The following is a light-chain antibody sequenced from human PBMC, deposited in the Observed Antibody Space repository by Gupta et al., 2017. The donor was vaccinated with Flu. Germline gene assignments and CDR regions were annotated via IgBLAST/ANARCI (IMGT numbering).Light chain of an antibody. CDR2: WAS. J-gene: IGKJ4*01. CDR3: LQFSTTPLN. Sequence: DIVMTQSPDSLAVSLGERATINCKSSQSVLYNSNNKNYLAWYQQKPGQPPKLLIYWASTRESGVPDRFRGSGSGTXFTRTIXSLQAEDVAVYYCLQFSTTPLNFGXGTKVEI. CDR1: QSVLYNSNNKNY. V-gene: IGKV4-1*01.